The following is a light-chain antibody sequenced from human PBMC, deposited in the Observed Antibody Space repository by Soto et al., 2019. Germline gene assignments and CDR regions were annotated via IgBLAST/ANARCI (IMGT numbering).Light chain of an antibody. V-gene: IGLV2-8*01. CDR1: SSDVGGYNH. Sequence: QSVLTQPPSASGSPGQSVTISCTGTSSDVGGYNHVSWYQQHPGKAPKLMIFEVTKRPSGVPERFSASKSGNTASLTVSGLRAEDEADYYCSSYADGNTFYVFGTGTKVTVL. J-gene: IGLJ1*01. CDR2: EVT. CDR3: SSYADGNTFYV.